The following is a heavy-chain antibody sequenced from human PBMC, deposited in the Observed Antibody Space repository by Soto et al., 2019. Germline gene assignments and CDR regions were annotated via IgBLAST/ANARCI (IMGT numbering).Heavy chain of an antibody. V-gene: IGHV4-59*01. CDR1: EGSSVGYG. CDR3: ARAKYYDSSGYRIFDY. D-gene: IGHD3-22*01. J-gene: IGHJ4*02. CDR2: IYYSGST. Sequence: TCSVAEGSSVGYGGRWIRKTPGKGLEWIGYIYYSGSTNYNPSLKSRVTISVDTSKNQFSLKLSSVTAADTAVYYCARAKYYDSSGYRIFDYWGQGTLVTVSS.